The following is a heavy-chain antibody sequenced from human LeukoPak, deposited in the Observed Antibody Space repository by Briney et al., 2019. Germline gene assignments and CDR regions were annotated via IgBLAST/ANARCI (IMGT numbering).Heavy chain of an antibody. CDR3: ARVGYHGSGSYYNWFDP. CDR1: GYTFTSYD. CDR2: VNPNCGNT. J-gene: IGHJ5*02. Sequence: ASVKVSCKASGYTFTSYDLNWVGQATGQELDGVGWVNPNCGNTGYDQKFQGRGTMTRKDSISTAYMELSSPMSEDTAVYYCARVGYHGSGSYYNWFDPWGQGTLVTVSS. D-gene: IGHD3-10*01. V-gene: IGHV1-8*01.